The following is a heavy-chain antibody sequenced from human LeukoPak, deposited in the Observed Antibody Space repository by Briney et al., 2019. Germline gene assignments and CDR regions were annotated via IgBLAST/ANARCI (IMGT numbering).Heavy chain of an antibody. D-gene: IGHD3-9*01. CDR1: GYRFPSYW. CDR3: ARRPLGFRYFDWSFDF. CDR2: INPRDSET. V-gene: IGHV5-51*01. J-gene: IGHJ4*02. Sequence: KHGESLKISCKGSGYRFPSYWIGWVRQMPGKGLEWMGIINPRDSETKYSPSFQGQVTISVDTSTTTAYLQWSSLKASDTAMYYCARRPLGFRYFDWSFDFWGRGTLVTVSS.